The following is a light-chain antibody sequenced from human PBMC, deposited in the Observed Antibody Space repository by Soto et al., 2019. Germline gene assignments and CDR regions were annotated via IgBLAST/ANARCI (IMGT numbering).Light chain of an antibody. CDR3: QQYNSYLYT. V-gene: IGKV1-5*01. Sequence: DIQMTQSPSTLSASVGDRVTFTCRASQSISNWVAWYQQKPGKAPQLLIYYASSLKSGVPSRFSGSGSGTEVTLTINSLQPDDFATYYCQQYNSYLYTFGQGTKLEIK. CDR2: YAS. CDR1: QSISNW. J-gene: IGKJ2*01.